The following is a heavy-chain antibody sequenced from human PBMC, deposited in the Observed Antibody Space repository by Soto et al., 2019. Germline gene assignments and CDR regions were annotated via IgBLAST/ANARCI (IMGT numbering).Heavy chain of an antibody. CDR2: IRSKANSYAT. CDR3: SRKLGGAADRPSHFYGMDV. D-gene: IGHD2-21*01. V-gene: IGHV3-73*02. J-gene: IGHJ6*02. CDR1: GLSFNDSA. Sequence: EVQLVESGGGLVQPGGSLKLSCAAAGLSFNDSALHWVRQVSGKGLEWVGRIRSKANSYATIYAASVKGRFTMSRDDSKNTAYLQMNSLKIEDTAVYYCSRKLGGAADRPSHFYGMDVWGHGTTVTVSS.